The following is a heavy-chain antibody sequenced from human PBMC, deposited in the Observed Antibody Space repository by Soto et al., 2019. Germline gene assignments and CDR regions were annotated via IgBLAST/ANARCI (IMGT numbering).Heavy chain of an antibody. CDR2: ISWNSGSI. J-gene: IGHJ6*02. CDR1: GFTFNDYA. D-gene: IGHD2-2*01. V-gene: IGHV3-9*01. CDR3: AKTQAAITYYYGMDV. Sequence: GGSLRLSCAASGFTFNDYAMHWVRQAPGKGLEWVSGISWNSGSIGYADSVKGRFTISRDNAKNSLYLQMNSLRAEDTALYSCAKTQAAITYYYGMDVWGQGTTVTVSS.